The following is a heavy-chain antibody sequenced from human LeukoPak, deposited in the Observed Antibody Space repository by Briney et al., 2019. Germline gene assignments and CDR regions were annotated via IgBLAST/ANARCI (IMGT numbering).Heavy chain of an antibody. D-gene: IGHD3-3*01. Sequence: PGGSLRLSCAASGLTFSSYSMNWVRQAPGKGLEWVSSISSSSSYIYYADSVKGRFTISRDNAKNSLYLQMNSLRAEDTAVYYCARAGFGAFDYWGQGTLVTVSS. CDR3: ARAGFGAFDY. V-gene: IGHV3-21*01. CDR1: GLTFSSYS. CDR2: ISSSSSYI. J-gene: IGHJ4*02.